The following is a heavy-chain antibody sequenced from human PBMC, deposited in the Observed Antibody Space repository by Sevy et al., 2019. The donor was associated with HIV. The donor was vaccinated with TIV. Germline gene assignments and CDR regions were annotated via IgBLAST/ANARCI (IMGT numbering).Heavy chain of an antibody. J-gene: IGHJ5*02. CDR1: GFTFSVYT. Sequence: GGSLRLSCKVSGFTFSVYTMHWVRQAPGKGLEWVSSISRTTTRYYADSVRGRFTISRDNAKNSLYLEMNSLRDDDTAVYYCARDAYYYDSREENWFDPWGQGTLVTVSS. D-gene: IGHD3-22*01. CDR3: ARDAYYYDSREENWFDP. V-gene: IGHV3-48*02. CDR2: ISRTTTR.